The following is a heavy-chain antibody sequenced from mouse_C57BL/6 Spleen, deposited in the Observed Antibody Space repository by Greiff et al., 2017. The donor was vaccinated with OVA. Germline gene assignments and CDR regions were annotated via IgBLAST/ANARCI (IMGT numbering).Heavy chain of an antibody. CDR1: GYTFTSYW. V-gene: IGHV1-52*01. Sequence: QVQLQQPGAELVRPGSSVKLSCKASGYTFTSYWMHWVKQRPIQGLEWIGNIDPSDSETHYNQKFKDKATLTVDKSSSTAYMQLSSLTSEDSAVYYCAREGYGSSSYFDYWGQGTTLTVSS. CDR2: IDPSDSET. J-gene: IGHJ2*01. CDR3: AREGYGSSSYFDY. D-gene: IGHD1-1*01.